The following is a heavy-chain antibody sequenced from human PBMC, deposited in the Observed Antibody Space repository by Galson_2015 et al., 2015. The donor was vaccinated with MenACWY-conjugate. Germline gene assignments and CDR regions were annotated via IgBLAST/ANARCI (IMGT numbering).Heavy chain of an antibody. CDR1: GYSFTSYW. CDR3: ARQVADLSYYYYGMDV. D-gene: IGHD3/OR15-3a*01. V-gene: IGHV5-51*01. CDR2: IYPGDSDT. J-gene: IGHJ6*02. Sequence: QSGAEVKKPGESLKISCKGSGYSFTSYWIGWVRQMPGKGLEWMGIIYPGDSDTRYSPSFQGQVTISADKSISTAYLQWSSLKASDTAMYYCARQVADLSYYYYGMDVWGQGTTVTVSS.